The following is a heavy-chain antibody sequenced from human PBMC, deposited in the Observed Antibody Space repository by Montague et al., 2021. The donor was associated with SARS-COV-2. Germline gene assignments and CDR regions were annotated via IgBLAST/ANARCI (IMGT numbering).Heavy chain of an antibody. Sequence: QSGAEVKEPGESLKISCRASGFTITSFWIGWVRQMPGKGLEYLGIIWPGDSDTRYSPSFQGQVTISADKSINTAYLQLRSLKASDTGMYYCAAPETASVVTPIPYWGQGSLVTVSS. CDR2: IWPGDSDT. CDR3: AAPETASVVTPIPY. D-gene: IGHD4-23*01. J-gene: IGHJ4*02. CDR1: GFTITSFW. V-gene: IGHV5-51*01.